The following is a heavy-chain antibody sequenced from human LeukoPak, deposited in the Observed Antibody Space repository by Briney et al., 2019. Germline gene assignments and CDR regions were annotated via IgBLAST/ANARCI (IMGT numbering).Heavy chain of an antibody. CDR1: GGTFSSYA. D-gene: IGHD3-10*01. CDR3: ARDRVLLGYY. CDR2: IIPIFGTA. Sequence: EASVKVSCKASGGTFSSYAISWVRQAPGQGLEWMGRIIPIFGTANYAQKFQGRVTITTDESTSTAYMELSSLRSEDSAVYYCARDRVLLGYYWGQGTLVTVSS. J-gene: IGHJ4*02. V-gene: IGHV1-69*05.